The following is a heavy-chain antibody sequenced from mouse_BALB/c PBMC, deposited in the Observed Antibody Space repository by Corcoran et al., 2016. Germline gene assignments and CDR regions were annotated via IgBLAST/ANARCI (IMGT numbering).Heavy chain of an antibody. CDR1: GYTFTNYG. V-gene: IGHV9-3-1*01. Sequence: QIQLVQYGPELKKPGETVKISCKASGYTFTNYGMNWVKQAPGKGLKWMGWINTYTGEPTYADDFKGRFAFSLETSASTAYLQINNLKNEDTATYFCARRSNYYFDYWGQGTTLTVSS. D-gene: IGHD2-5*01. CDR3: ARRSNYYFDY. CDR2: INTYTGEP. J-gene: IGHJ2*01.